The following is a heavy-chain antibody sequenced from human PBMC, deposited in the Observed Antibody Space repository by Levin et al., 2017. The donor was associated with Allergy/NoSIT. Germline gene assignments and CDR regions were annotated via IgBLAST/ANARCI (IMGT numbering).Heavy chain of an antibody. Sequence: SLKISCAASGFIFDDYAMHWVRQAPGKGLGWVSGISWNSGSIGYADSVKGRFTISRDNAKNSLYLQMNSLRTEDTALYYCARDNIGLPDAFDIWGQGTMVIVSS. D-gene: IGHD3-10*01. V-gene: IGHV3-9*01. CDR2: ISWNSGSI. CDR3: ARDNIGLPDAFDI. CDR1: GFIFDDYA. J-gene: IGHJ3*02.